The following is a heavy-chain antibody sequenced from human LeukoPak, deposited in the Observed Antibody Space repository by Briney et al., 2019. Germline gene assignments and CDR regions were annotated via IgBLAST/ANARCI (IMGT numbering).Heavy chain of an antibody. V-gene: IGHV4-4*02. CDR2: IYHSGST. CDR1: GGSISSSNW. D-gene: IGHD3-10*01. CDR3: ARDWAGRGLLWFGELSYYYYGMDV. Sequence: SEALSLTRAVSGGSISSSNWWSWVRQPPGKGLEWIGEIYHSGSTNYNPSLKSRVTISVDKSKNQFSLKLSSVTAADTAVYYCARDWAGRGLLWFGELSYYYYGMDVWGKGTTVTVSS. J-gene: IGHJ6*04.